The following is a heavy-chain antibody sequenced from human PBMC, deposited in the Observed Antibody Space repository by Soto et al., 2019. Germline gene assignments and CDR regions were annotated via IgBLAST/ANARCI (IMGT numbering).Heavy chain of an antibody. J-gene: IGHJ4*02. CDR1: GFTVSDYS. Sequence: GGSLRLSCTASGFTVSDYSVNWVRQAPGKGLEWISYISGAGDLILYADSVKGRFTIARDIAKNSLYLQMDSLRDEDSAVYYCATWAIAVGGEGFWGQGTLVTVSS. CDR2: ISGAGDLI. CDR3: ATWAIAVGGEGF. D-gene: IGHD2-21*01. V-gene: IGHV3-48*02.